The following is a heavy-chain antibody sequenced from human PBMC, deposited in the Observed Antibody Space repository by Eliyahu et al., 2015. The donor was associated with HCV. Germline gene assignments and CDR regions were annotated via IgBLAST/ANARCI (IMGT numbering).Heavy chain of an antibody. CDR2: INNDGSGT. Sequence: EMQLVESGGALVQPGGSLRLSCAASGFTFSSHWMHWVRQAPGKGLVWVSRINNDGSGTNYADSVKGRFTISRDNGKNTLYLQMNSLRAEDTAVYYCVRDREHDIYDYHPMFDIWGQGAMVTVSS. D-gene: IGHD3-16*01. V-gene: IGHV3-74*01. CDR1: GFTFSSHW. J-gene: IGHJ3*02. CDR3: VRDREHDIYDYHPMFDI.